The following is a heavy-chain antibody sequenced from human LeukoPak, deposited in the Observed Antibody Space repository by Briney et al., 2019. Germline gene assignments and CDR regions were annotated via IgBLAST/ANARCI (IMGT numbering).Heavy chain of an antibody. D-gene: IGHD3-10*01. CDR3: ARGYGSGSYFHY. CDR2: INHSGSS. V-gene: IGHV4-34*01. CDR1: GGSFSGYY. J-gene: IGHJ4*02. Sequence: PSETLSLTCAVYGGSFSGYYWSWVRQPPGRGLEWIGEINHSGSSNYNPSLKSRVTISVDTSKNQFSLKLTSVTAADTAVYYCARGYGSGSYFHYWGQGTVVTVSS.